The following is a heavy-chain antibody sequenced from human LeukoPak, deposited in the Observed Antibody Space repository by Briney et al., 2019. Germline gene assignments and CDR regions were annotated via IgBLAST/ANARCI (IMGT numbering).Heavy chain of an antibody. D-gene: IGHD3-10*01. CDR3: VLRRSDSP. Sequence: GESLKISCKGSGYSFTSYWIGWVRQMPGKGLEWMGIIYPSDSDTRYSPSFQGQVTISADKSINTAYLQWSSLKASDTAVYYCVLRRSDSPWGQGTLVTVSS. CDR1: GYSFTSYW. V-gene: IGHV5-51*01. CDR2: IYPSDSDT. J-gene: IGHJ5*02.